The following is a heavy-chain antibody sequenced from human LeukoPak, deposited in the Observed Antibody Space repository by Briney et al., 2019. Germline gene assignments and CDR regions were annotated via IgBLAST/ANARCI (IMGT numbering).Heavy chain of an antibody. CDR1: GGSISSSSWY. CDR3: ARLILGGSGRGNWFDP. CDR2: IYYSGST. Sequence: SETLSRTCTVSGGSISSSSWYWGWIRQPPGKGLEWIGSIYYSGSTYYNPSLESRVTISVDTSKNQFSLKLSSVTAADTAVYYCARLILGGSGRGNWFDPWGQGTLVTVSS. D-gene: IGHD3-10*01. V-gene: IGHV4-39*01. J-gene: IGHJ5*02.